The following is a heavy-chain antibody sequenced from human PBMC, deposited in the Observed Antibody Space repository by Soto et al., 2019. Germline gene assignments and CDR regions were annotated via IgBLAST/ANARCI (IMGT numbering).Heavy chain of an antibody. CDR1: GYTLSSYA. J-gene: IGHJ4*02. CDR3: AKVGQWLPGIDY. Sequence: EVQLLESGGGLVQPGGSLRLSCAASGYTLSSYAMSWVRQAPGKGLEWVSAISGSGGSTYYADSVKGRFTISRDNSKNTLYLQMNSLRAEDTAVYYCAKVGQWLPGIDYWGQGTLVTVSS. V-gene: IGHV3-23*01. D-gene: IGHD6-19*01. CDR2: ISGSGGST.